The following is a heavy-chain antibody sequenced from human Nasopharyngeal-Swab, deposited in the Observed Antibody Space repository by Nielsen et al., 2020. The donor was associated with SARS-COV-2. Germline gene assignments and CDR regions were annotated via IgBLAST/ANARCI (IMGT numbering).Heavy chain of an antibody. CDR1: DDSLRRGGFY. Sequence: SETLSLTCSVSDDSLRRGGFYWTWIRQPAGRGLEVIGRTSIRGTTNYSPPFKNRVTMSLDTSKKQFFLRLASASAADTAIYYCARGRPGTYYAYYYGLDVWGQGTTVTVSS. D-gene: IGHD1-26*01. V-gene: IGHV4-61*02. CDR2: TSIRGTT. CDR3: ARGRPGTYYAYYYGLDV. J-gene: IGHJ6*02.